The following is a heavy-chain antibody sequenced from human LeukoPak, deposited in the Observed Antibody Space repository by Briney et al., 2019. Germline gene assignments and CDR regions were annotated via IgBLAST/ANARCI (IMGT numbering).Heavy chain of an antibody. V-gene: IGHV4-39*07. J-gene: IGHJ5*02. CDR2: IYYSGST. CDR3: ARLVLNWFDP. CDR1: GGSISTSSYY. Sequence: SETLSLTCTVSGGSISTSSYYWGWIRQPPGKGLECIGNIYYSGSTYYNPSLKSRVTISVDTSKNQFSLKLSSVTAADTAVYYCARLVLNWFDPWGQGTLVTVSS.